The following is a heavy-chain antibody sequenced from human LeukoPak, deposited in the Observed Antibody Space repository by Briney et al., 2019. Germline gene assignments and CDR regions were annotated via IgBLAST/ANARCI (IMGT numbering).Heavy chain of an antibody. D-gene: IGHD3-16*01. CDR1: GFTFSSYA. J-gene: IGHJ6*02. CDR2: ISGSGGST. CDR3: ASSGGGFYGMDV. V-gene: IGHV3-23*01. Sequence: PGGSLRLSCAASGFTFSSYAMSWVRQAPGKGLEWVSAISGSGGSTYYAGSVKGRSTISRDNSKNTLYLQMNSLRAEDTAVYYCASSGGGFYGMDVWGQGTTVTVSS.